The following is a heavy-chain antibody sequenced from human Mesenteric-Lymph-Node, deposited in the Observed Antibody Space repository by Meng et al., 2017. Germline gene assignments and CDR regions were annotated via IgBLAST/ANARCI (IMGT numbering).Heavy chain of an antibody. Sequence: SETLSPTCTVSGGSISTYYWTWIRQPPGKGLEWIGYINYSGSTNSNPSLKSRVTISVDTSKNQFSLKLSSVTAADTALYYCARVQGNYDGSGYSILMDVWGQGTTVTVSS. V-gene: IGHV4-59*01. CDR1: GGSISTYY. CDR2: INYSGST. D-gene: IGHD3-22*01. CDR3: ARVQGNYDGSGYSILMDV. J-gene: IGHJ6*02.